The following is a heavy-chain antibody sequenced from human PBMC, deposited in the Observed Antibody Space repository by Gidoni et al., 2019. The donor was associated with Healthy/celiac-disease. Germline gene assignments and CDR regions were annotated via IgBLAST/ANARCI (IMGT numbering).Heavy chain of an antibody. V-gene: IGHV3-64*01. CDR3: ARGRYSSGFFGDDAFDI. CDR2: NSSNVSRK. Sequence: DVQLVESGGGLVQPGGSLILACAASGFTSSSYAMHWVRQAPGKGLEYVSANSSNVSRKDYANSVKGRFTISRDKSKSTLYVQKGSLSAKDMAVCYCARGRYSSGFFGDDAFDIWGQGTMVTVSS. CDR1: GFTSSSYA. J-gene: IGHJ3*02. D-gene: IGHD5-18*01.